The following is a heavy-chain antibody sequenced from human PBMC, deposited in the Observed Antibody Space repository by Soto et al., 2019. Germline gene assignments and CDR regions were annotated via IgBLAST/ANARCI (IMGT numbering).Heavy chain of an antibody. D-gene: IGHD3-22*01. CDR1: GGSISSSSYY. CDR3: ARHDRFQGWFDP. Sequence: SETLSLTCTVSGGSISSSSYYWGWIRQPPGKGLEWIGSIYYSGSTYYNPSLKSRVTISVDTSKNQFSLKLSSVTAADTAVYYCARHDRFQGWFDPWGQGTLVTVSS. V-gene: IGHV4-39*01. CDR2: IYYSGST. J-gene: IGHJ5*02.